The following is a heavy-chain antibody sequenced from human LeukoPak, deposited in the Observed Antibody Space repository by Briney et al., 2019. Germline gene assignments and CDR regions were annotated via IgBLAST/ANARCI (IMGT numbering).Heavy chain of an antibody. CDR2: MNPNSGNT. J-gene: IGHJ4*02. V-gene: IGHV1-8*01. CDR1: GYTFTSYD. CDR3: AREGSSSSGIDY. Sequence: ASVKVSCKASGYTFTSYDINWVRQATGQGLEWMGWMNPNSGNTGYAQKFQGRVTMTRNTSISTAYMELSSLRSEDTAVYYYAREGSSSSGIDYWGQGTLVTVSS. D-gene: IGHD6-6*01.